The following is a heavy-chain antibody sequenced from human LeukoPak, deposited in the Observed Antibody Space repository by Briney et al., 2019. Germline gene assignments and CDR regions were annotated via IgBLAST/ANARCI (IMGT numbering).Heavy chain of an antibody. J-gene: IGHJ5*02. Sequence: SETLSLTCTVSGDSISSGAYYWTWVRQYPGTGLEWIGYTSHIGTTYNNPSLKSRVSISVDTSRNQLSLRLTSVTAADTAVYYCARGVQGWFAPWGQGTLVTVSS. CDR1: GDSISSGAYY. V-gene: IGHV4-31*03. CDR3: ARGVQGWFAP. CDR2: TSHIGTT. D-gene: IGHD3-10*01.